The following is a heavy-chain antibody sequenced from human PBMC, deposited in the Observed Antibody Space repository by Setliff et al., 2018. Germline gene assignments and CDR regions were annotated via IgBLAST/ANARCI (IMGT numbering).Heavy chain of an antibody. D-gene: IGHD4-4*01. Sequence: LRLSCAASGFTFSSYSMNWVRQAPGKGLEWVSSISSSSSYIYYADSVKGRFTISRDNAKNSLYLQMNSLRAEDTAVYYCARDPHYLNYIDYWGQGTLVTVSS. CDR3: ARDPHYLNYIDY. J-gene: IGHJ4*02. CDR2: ISSSSSYI. CDR1: GFTFSSYS. V-gene: IGHV3-21*01.